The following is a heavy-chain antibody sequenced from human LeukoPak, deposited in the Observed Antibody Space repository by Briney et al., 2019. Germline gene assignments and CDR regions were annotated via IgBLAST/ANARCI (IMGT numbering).Heavy chain of an antibody. CDR2: IKQDGTEK. D-gene: IGHD6-19*01. J-gene: IGHJ4*02. CDR1: GFTFSSHW. Sequence: GGSPRLSCADSGFTFSSHWMAWVRQAPGKGLEWVANIKQDGTEKYYMDSVKGRFTISRDNAKNSLYLQMNSLRPEDTAVYYCATIEAVRFHYWGQGTLVTVSS. V-gene: IGHV3-7*01. CDR3: ATIEAVRFHY.